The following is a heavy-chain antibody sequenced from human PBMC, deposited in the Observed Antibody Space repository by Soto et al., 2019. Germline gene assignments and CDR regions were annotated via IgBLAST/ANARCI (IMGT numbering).Heavy chain of an antibody. CDR3: APPHFDY. CDR1: GFTFSSYG. Sequence: GGSLRLSCAASGFTFSSYGMHWVRQAPGKGLEWVAVISYDGSNKYYADSVKGRFTISRDNSKNTLYLQMNSLRAEDTAVYYCAPPHFDYCGQGTLVIGSS. J-gene: IGHJ4*02. V-gene: IGHV3-30*03. CDR2: ISYDGSNK.